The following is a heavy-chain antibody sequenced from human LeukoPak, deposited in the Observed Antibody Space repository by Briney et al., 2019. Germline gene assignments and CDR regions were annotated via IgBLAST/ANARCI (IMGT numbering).Heavy chain of an antibody. Sequence: PPETLSLTCTVSGGSITNYYWTWIRQPPGKGLEWIGYIHYSGSTNYNPSLKSRVTISVDTFKNQFSLKLSSVTAADTAVYYCARASVTYYYYYYMDVWGKGTTVTVSS. CDR1: GGSITNYY. CDR3: ARASVTYYYYYYMDV. D-gene: IGHD4-11*01. V-gene: IGHV4-59*01. CDR2: IHYSGST. J-gene: IGHJ6*03.